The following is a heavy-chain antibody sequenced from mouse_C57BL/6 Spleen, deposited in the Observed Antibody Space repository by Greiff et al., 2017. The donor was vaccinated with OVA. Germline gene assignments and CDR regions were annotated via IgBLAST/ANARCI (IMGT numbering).Heavy chain of an antibody. D-gene: IGHD1-1*01. J-gene: IGHJ1*03. CDR3: ARSVITTVVATDWYFDV. CDR1: GYAFSSYW. CDR2: IYPGDGDT. Sequence: VKLMESGAELVKPGASVKISCKASGYAFSSYWMNWVKQRPGKGLEWIGQIYPGDGDTNYNGKFKGKATLTADKSSSTAYMQLSSLTSEDSAVYFCARSVITTVVATDWYFDVWGTGTTVTVSS. V-gene: IGHV1-80*01.